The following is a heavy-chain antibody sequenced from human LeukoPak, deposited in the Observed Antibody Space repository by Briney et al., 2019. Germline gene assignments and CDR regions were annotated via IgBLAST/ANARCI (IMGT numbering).Heavy chain of an antibody. J-gene: IGHJ4*02. CDR3: ARHLNYYFDY. CDR1: GFTLSSFG. Sequence: GGSLRLSCAASGFTLSSFGMHWVRQAPGKGLVWVSRISSDGSITSYADSVKGRFTISRDNAKNTLYLQMNSLRAEDTAVYYCARHLNYYFDYWGQGTLVTVSS. CDR2: ISSDGSIT. D-gene: IGHD3-10*01. V-gene: IGHV3-74*01.